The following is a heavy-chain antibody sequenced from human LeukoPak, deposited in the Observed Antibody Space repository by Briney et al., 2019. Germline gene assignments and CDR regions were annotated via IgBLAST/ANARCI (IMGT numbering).Heavy chain of an antibody. CDR1: GYTFTGYY. D-gene: IGHD1-7*01. CDR2: INPNTGGT. CDR3: AREELTATGMDV. V-gene: IGHV1-2*02. Sequence: GSSVKVSCKASGYTFTGYYMHWVRQAPGQGLEWMGWINPNTGGTNYAQKSQCRVTMTRDTSISTAYMEPRRLRSGDTAGYYCAREELTATGMDVWGQGTTVTVSS. J-gene: IGHJ6*01.